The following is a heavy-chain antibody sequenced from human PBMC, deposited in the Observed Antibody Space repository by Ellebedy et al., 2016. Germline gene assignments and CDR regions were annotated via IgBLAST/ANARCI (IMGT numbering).Heavy chain of an antibody. CDR2: VSESGAST. D-gene: IGHD2-2*01. Sequence: GGSLRLSCAASGFTFSSSAMNWVRQAPGKGLEWVSGVSESGASTYYADSVKGRFTVSRDNSKNTLYLQMNSLRAEDTAVYHCAKGGYCSSSGCLNWFDPWGQGTLVTVSS. CDR1: GFTFSSSA. CDR3: AKGGYCSSSGCLNWFDP. J-gene: IGHJ5*02. V-gene: IGHV3-23*01.